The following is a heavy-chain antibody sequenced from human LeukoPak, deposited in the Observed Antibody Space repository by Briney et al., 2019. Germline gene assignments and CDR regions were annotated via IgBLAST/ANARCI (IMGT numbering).Heavy chain of an antibody. J-gene: IGHJ4*02. D-gene: IGHD3-16*01. CDR2: VFHTGST. Sequence: PSETLSLTCTVSGGSISAYNWGWIRQPPGKGLEYIGYVFHTGSTNRNPSLESRLTISVDTSKRQFSLKLTSVTAADTAVYYCARLGWGSNYVDLWGQGTLVTVST. CDR3: ARLGWGSNYVDL. V-gene: IGHV4-59*01. CDR1: GGSISAYN.